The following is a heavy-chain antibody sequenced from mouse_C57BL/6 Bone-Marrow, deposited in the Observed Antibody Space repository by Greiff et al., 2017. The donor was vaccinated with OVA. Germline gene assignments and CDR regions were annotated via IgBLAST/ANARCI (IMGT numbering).Heavy chain of an antibody. D-gene: IGHD2-1*01. CDR2: ISSGGSYT. Sequence: DVKLVESGGDLVKPGGSLKLSCAASGFTFSSYGMSWVRQTPDKRLEWVATISSGGSYTYYPDSVKGRFTISRDNAKNTLYLQMSSLKSEDTAMYYCAGGNYEYFDVWGTGTTVTVSS. CDR1: GFTFSSYG. CDR3: AGGNYEYFDV. V-gene: IGHV5-6*02. J-gene: IGHJ1*03.